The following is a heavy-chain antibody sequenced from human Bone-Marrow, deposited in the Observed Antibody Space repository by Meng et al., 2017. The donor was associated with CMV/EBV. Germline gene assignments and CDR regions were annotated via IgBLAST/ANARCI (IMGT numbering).Heavy chain of an antibody. CDR1: GYSFSTYW. J-gene: IGHJ5*02. D-gene: IGHD6-13*01. CDR2: IDPKDSYT. V-gene: IGHV5-10-1*01. CDR3: AVVRKAAGLGWADP. Sequence: SGYSFSTYWINWVRQKPGRGLEWIGRIDPKDSYTTYSPSFQGHVSISADKSIGIVYLQWSSLKASDTAMYYCAVVRKAAGLGWADPWGQGTLVTVSS.